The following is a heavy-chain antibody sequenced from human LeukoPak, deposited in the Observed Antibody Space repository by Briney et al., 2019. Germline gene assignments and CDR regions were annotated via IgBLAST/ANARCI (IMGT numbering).Heavy chain of an antibody. J-gene: IGHJ5*02. CDR3: ARDRDGEIFDP. D-gene: IGHD7-27*01. CDR2: IYYSGSA. V-gene: IGHV4-31*01. Sequence: PSETLSLTCTVSGGSISSGGYFWSWIRQHPGKGLEWIGYIYYSGSAYYNPSLKSQATMSLDTSKNQFSLKLNSVTAADTAVYYCARDRDGEIFDPWGQGTLVIVSS. CDR1: GGSISSGGYF.